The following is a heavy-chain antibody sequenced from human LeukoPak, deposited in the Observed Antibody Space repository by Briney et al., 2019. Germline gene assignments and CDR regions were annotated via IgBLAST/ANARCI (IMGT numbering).Heavy chain of an antibody. CDR1: GFSFSSHW. Sequence: GGSLRLSCVASGFSFSSHWMTWVRQTPGKGLEWVANIKQDSSEKYYVDSVRGRFTISRDNAKNTLFLQMNSLRAEDTAVYYCVRDCYITSCSLFDHWGQGILVTVSS. CDR3: VRDCYITSCSLFDH. CDR2: IKQDSSEK. V-gene: IGHV3-7*01. D-gene: IGHD2-2*01. J-gene: IGHJ4*02.